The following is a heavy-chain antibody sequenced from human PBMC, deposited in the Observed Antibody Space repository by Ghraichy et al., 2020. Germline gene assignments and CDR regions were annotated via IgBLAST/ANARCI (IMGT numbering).Heavy chain of an antibody. J-gene: IGHJ6*02. D-gene: IGHD3-10*01. CDR1: GGSISRYY. CDR2: IYYSGST. V-gene: IGHV4-59*01. CDR3: AKGWGSENNYNSYHGMDV. Sequence: SETLSLTCTVSGGSISRYYWSWIRQPPGKGLEWIGYIYYSGSTNYNSSLKSRVTISLDTSKNQFSLKLSSVTAADTAVYYCAKGWGSENNYNSYHGMDVWGQGTTVTVSS.